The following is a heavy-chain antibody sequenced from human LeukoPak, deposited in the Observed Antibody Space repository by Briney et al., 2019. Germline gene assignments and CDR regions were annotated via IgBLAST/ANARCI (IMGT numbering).Heavy chain of an antibody. CDR2: INHSGST. J-gene: IGHJ3*02. Sequence: SETLSLTCAVYGGSFSGYYWSWIRQPPGKGLEWIGEINHSGSTNYNPSLKSRVTISVDTSKNQFSLKLSSVTAADTAVYYCARGKRFMGAHRLAAFDIWGQGTMVTVSS. CDR3: ARGKRFMGAHRLAAFDI. D-gene: IGHD1-26*01. CDR1: GGSFSGYY. V-gene: IGHV4-34*01.